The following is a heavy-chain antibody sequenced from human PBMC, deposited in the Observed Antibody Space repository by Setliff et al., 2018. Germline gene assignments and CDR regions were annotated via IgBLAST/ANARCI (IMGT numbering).Heavy chain of an antibody. J-gene: IGHJ4*02. CDR3: ATARRGYQYGSGSLFDD. CDR2: VEWNGGGT. V-gene: IGHV3-20*04. Sequence: PGGSLRLSCAASGFTFSAYSMNWVRQAPGKGLEWVSGVEWNGGGTRYADSVKGRFIISRDNAKNSLYLQMSSLRTDDTALYYCATARRGYQYGSGSLFDDWGQGTLVTVSS. CDR1: GFTFSAYS. D-gene: IGHD3-10*01.